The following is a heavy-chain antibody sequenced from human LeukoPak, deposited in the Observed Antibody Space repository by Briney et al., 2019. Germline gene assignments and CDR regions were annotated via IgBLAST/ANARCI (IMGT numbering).Heavy chain of an antibody. V-gene: IGHV3-30*18. CDR1: GFTFSTYG. D-gene: IGHD6-19*01. Sequence: GRSLRLSCAASGFTFSTYGMHWVRQAPGKGLEWVTVISYDGTNKYYADSVKGRFTISRDNSNNTLYLQMNSLRAEDTAVYYCAKDLGEKGGSGPDYYYYYGMDVWGQGTTVTVSS. J-gene: IGHJ6*02. CDR2: ISYDGTNK. CDR3: AKDLGEKGGSGPDYYYYYGMDV.